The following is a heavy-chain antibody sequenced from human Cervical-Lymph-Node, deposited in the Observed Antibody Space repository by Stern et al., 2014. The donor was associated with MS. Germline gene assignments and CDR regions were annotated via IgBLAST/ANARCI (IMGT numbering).Heavy chain of an antibody. CDR3: ARSSEVAANVGDFDY. D-gene: IGHD6-19*01. V-gene: IGHV1-18*01. CDR1: GYTFTSYG. Sequence: VHLVESGAEVKKPGASVKVSCKASGYTFTSYGISWVRQAPGQGLEWMGWISAYNGNTNYAQKLQGRVTMTTDTSTSTAYMELRSLRSDDTAVYYCARSSEVAANVGDFDYWGQGTLVTVSS. J-gene: IGHJ4*02. CDR2: ISAYNGNT.